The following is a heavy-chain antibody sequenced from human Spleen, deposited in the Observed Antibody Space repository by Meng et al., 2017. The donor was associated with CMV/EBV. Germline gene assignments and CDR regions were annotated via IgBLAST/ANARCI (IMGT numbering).Heavy chain of an antibody. CDR2: INSHGSSI. D-gene: IGHD3-10*01. V-gene: IGHV3-74*01. Sequence: GESLKISCAASGFTLSPYWMHWVRQTPGKGLVXVSRINSHGSSIDYADSVKGRFTISRDSAKNTLYLQMNSPRAEDTAVYYCAREGRGWYGGFDYWGQGTLVTVSS. CDR1: GFTLSPYW. J-gene: IGHJ4*02. CDR3: AREGRGWYGGFDY.